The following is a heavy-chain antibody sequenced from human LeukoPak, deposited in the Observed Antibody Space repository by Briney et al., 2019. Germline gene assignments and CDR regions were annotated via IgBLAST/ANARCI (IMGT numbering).Heavy chain of an antibody. Sequence: PSETLSLTCSVSGGSIINYYWNWMRQPPGKGLEWIGYTSHIGSTNYNPSLKSRLTISVDRSKNQFYLKLTSVTAADTAIYYCARDRLSANAFDMWGQGTVVTVSS. V-gene: IGHV4-59*01. CDR2: TSHIGST. CDR1: GGSIINYY. CDR3: ARDRLSANAFDM. J-gene: IGHJ3*02. D-gene: IGHD2-21*02.